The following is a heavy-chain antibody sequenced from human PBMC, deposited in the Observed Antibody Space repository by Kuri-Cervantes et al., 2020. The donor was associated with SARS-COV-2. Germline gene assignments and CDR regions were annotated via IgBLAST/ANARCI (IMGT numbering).Heavy chain of an antibody. Sequence: ASVKVSCKASGYTFTSYDINWVRQATGQGLEWMGWMNPNSGNTGYAQKFQGRVTMTRNTSISTAYMELSSLRSDDTAVYYCARGAQAWVPPYDAFDIWGQGTMVTVSS. CDR2: MNPNSGNT. J-gene: IGHJ3*02. V-gene: IGHV1-8*02. D-gene: IGHD1-1*01. CDR3: ARGAQAWVPPYDAFDI. CDR1: GYTFTSYD.